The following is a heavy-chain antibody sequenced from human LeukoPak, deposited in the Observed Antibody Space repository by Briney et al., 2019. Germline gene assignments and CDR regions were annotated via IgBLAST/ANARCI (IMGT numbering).Heavy chain of an antibody. Sequence: ASVKVSCKASGYTFTGYYMHWVRQAPGQGLEWMGRINPNSGGTNYAQKFQGRVTMTRDTSIRTAYMELSRLRSDDTAVYYCARGDYYYDRSPPNFDYWGQGTLVTVSS. CDR3: ARGDYYYDRSPPNFDY. CDR1: GYTFTGYY. J-gene: IGHJ4*02. CDR2: INPNSGGT. V-gene: IGHV1-2*06. D-gene: IGHD3-22*01.